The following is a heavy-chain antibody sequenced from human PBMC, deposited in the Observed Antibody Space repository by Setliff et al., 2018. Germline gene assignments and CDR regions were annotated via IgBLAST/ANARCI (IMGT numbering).Heavy chain of an antibody. V-gene: IGHV4-30-4*08. CDR2: IYHSGSA. Sequence: SETLSLTCTVSGDSISSGDYFWSWIRQPPGKGLGWIAYIYHSGSAYYNPSLKSRVTMSVDTSKNQFSLHLTSVTAADTAVYYCAREVGTSTSSDAFDVWGQGMMVTVS. CDR1: GDSISSGDYF. CDR3: AREVGTSTSSDAFDV. J-gene: IGHJ3*01. D-gene: IGHD1-26*01.